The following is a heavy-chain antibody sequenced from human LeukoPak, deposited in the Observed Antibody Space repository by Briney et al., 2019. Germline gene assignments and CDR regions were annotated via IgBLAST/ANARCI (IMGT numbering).Heavy chain of an antibody. D-gene: IGHD3-22*01. CDR1: GGSISSYY. J-gene: IGHJ4*02. CDR2: IYYSGST. CDR3: ARDPRGSSGYYYYFDY. V-gene: IGHV4-59*01. Sequence: SETLSLTCTVSGGSISSYYWSWIRQPPGKGLEWIWYIYYSGSTNYNPSLKSRVTISVDTSKNQFSLKLSSVTAADTAVYYCARDPRGSSGYYYYFDYWGQGTLVTVSS.